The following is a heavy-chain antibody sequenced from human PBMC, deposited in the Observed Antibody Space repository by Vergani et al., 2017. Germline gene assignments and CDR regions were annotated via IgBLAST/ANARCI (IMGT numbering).Heavy chain of an antibody. Sequence: EVQLVESGGGLVKPGGSLRLSCAASGFTFSSYSMNWVRQAPGKGLEWVSSISSSSSYIYYADSVKGRFTISRDNAKNSLYLQMNSLRAEDTAVYYCARDRPIVVVPAARKDYWGQGTLVTVSS. V-gene: IGHV3-21*01. D-gene: IGHD2-2*01. CDR2: ISSSSSYI. CDR1: GFTFSSYS. J-gene: IGHJ4*02. CDR3: ARDRPIVVVPAARKDY.